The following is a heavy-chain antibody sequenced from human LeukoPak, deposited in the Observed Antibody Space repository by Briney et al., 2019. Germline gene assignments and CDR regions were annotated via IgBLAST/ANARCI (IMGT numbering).Heavy chain of an antibody. D-gene: IGHD6-19*01. CDR2: INPSGGST. Sequence: GASVKVSCKASGYTFTSYYMHWVRQAPGQGLEWMGIINPSGGSTSYAQKFQGRVTMTRDTSTSTVYMELSSLRSEDTAVYYCAKAAPIDSSGWSKAPYYFDYWGQGTLVTVSS. J-gene: IGHJ4*02. V-gene: IGHV1-46*01. CDR3: AKAAPIDSSGWSKAPYYFDY. CDR1: GYTFTSYY.